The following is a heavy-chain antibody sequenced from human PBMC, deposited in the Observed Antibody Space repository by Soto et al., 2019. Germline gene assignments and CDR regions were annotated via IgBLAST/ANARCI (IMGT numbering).Heavy chain of an antibody. D-gene: IGHD3-3*01. J-gene: IGHJ6*03. CDR3: ARKGWSGYYYYYYMDV. CDR2: IYYSGST. CDR1: GGSISSYY. V-gene: IGHV4-59*01. Sequence: PSETLSLTCTVSGGSISSYYWSWIRHPPGKGLEWIGYIYYSGSTNYNPSLKSRVTISVDTSKNQFSLKLSSVTAADTAVYYCARKGWSGYYYYYYMDVWGKGTTVTVSS.